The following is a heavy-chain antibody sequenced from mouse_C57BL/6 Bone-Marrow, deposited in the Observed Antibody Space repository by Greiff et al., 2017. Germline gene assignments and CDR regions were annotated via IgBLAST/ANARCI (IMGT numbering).Heavy chain of an antibody. Sequence: EVNVVESGGDLVKPGGSLKLSCAASGFTFSSYGMSWVRQTPDKRLEWVATISSGGSYTYYPDSVKGRFTISRDNAKNTLYLQMSSLKSEDTAMYYCARLFPYYLDYWGQGTTLTVSS. CDR3: ARLFPYYLDY. J-gene: IGHJ2*01. V-gene: IGHV5-6*01. CDR1: GFTFSSYG. CDR2: ISSGGSYT.